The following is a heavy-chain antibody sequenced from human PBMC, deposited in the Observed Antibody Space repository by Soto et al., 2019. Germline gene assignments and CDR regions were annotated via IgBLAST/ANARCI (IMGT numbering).Heavy chain of an antibody. CDR2: IYWDDDK. J-gene: IGHJ6*02. CDR3: AHIYTHYYYGMDV. V-gene: IGHV2-5*02. D-gene: IGHD3-10*01. CDR1: GFSLSTIGVG. Sequence: QITLKESGLTLVKPTQTLTLTCTFSGFSLSTIGVGVAWIRQPPGKALEWLALIYWDDDKRYSPSLKSRLTITKDAAQDQVVLIMTNMDPVDKAAYYCAHIYTHYYYGMDVWGQGTTVTVSS.